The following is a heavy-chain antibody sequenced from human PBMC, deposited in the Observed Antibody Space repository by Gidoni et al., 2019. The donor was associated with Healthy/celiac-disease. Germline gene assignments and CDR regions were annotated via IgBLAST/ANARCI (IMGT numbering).Heavy chain of an antibody. CDR1: GGSLSSSSYY. Sequence: QLQLQESGPGLVKPSETLSLTCTVSGGSLSSSSYYWGWIRQPPGKGLEWIGSIYYSGSTYYNPSLKSRVTISVDTSKNQFSLKLSSVTAADTAVYYCARVKSKQQLRNWFDPWGQGTLVTVSS. J-gene: IGHJ5*02. V-gene: IGHV4-39*07. CDR2: IYYSGST. D-gene: IGHD6-13*01. CDR3: ARVKSKQQLRNWFDP.